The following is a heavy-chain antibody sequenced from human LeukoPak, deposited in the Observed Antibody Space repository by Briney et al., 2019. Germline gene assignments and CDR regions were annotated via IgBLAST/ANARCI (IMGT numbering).Heavy chain of an antibody. V-gene: IGHV1-46*01. CDR1: GYTFTSYY. J-gene: IGHJ6*03. Sequence: ASVKVSCKASGYTFTSYYMHWVRQAPGQGLEWMGIINPSGGSTSYAQKFQGRVTMTEDTSTDTAYMELSSLRSEDTAVYYCATYLPDSSGGYYYYMDVWGKGTTVTVSS. D-gene: IGHD3-22*01. CDR3: ATYLPDSSGGYYYYMDV. CDR2: INPSGGST.